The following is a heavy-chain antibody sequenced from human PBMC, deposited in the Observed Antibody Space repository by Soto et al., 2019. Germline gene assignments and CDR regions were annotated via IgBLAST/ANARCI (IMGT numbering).Heavy chain of an antibody. CDR1: GFTFSSYS. CDR2: ISSSSSYI. V-gene: IGHV3-21*01. D-gene: IGHD2-21*01. J-gene: IGHJ4*02. CDR3: ARLIGRLWFDY. Sequence: EVQLVESGGGLVKPGGSLRLSCAASGFTFSSYSMNWVRQAPGKGLEWVSSISSSSSYIYYADSVKGRFTISRDNAKNSLYLPMNSLRAEDTAVYYCARLIGRLWFDYWGQGTLVTVSS.